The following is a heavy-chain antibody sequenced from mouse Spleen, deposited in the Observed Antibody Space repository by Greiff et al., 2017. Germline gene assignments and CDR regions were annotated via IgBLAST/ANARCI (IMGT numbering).Heavy chain of an antibody. Sequence: VQLQQSGAELVRPGTSVKVSCKASGYAFTNYLIEWVKQRPGQGLEWIGVINPGSGGTNYNEKFKGKATLTADKSSSTAYMQLSSLTSDDSAVYFCARGDYDGVYYAMDYWGQGTSVTVSS. V-gene: IGHV1-54*01. CDR2: INPGSGGT. J-gene: IGHJ4*01. CDR3: ARGDYDGVYYAMDY. CDR1: GYAFTNYL. D-gene: IGHD2-4*01.